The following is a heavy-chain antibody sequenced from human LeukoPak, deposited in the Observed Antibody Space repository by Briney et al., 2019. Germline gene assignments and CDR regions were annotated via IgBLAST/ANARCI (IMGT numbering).Heavy chain of an antibody. CDR2: IYYSGST. CDR3: ARDRDNCSSTSCYDNWFDP. J-gene: IGHJ5*02. D-gene: IGHD2-2*01. V-gene: IGHV4-59*01. CDR1: GGSISSYY. Sequence: PSETLSLTCTVSGGSISSYYWSWIRQPPGKGLEWIGYIYYSGSTNYNPSLKSRVTISVDTSKNQFSLKLSSVTAADTAVYYCARDRDNCSSTSCYDNWFDPWGQGTLVTVSS.